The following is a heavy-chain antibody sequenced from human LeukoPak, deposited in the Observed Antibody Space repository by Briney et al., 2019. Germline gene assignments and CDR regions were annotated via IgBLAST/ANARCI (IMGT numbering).Heavy chain of an antibody. D-gene: IGHD2-15*01. J-gene: IGHJ2*01. Sequence: PGGSLRLSCAASGFTFNTYTMNWVRQAPGKGLEWVTSIRGNSDPKYYADFVQGRFTISRDDAKNSVYLEMNNLRAEDTAVYYCAREMDIVAVASLRRGYFDLWGRGTLVTVSS. CDR1: GFTFNTYT. CDR2: IRGNSDPK. CDR3: AREMDIVAVASLRRGYFDL. V-gene: IGHV3-21*06.